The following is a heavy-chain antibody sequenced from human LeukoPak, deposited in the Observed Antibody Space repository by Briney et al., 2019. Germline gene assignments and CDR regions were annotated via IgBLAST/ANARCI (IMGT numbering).Heavy chain of an antibody. CDR2: ISAYNGNT. CDR1: GYTFTSYG. V-gene: IGHV1-18*01. D-gene: IGHD6-6*01. CDR3: ARDHNLYSSIAARPLGY. J-gene: IGHJ4*02. Sequence: GASVKVSCKASGYTFTSYGISWVRPAPGQGLEWMGWISAYNGNTNYAQKLQGRVTMTTDTSTSTAYMELRSLRSDDTAVYYCARDHNLYSSIAARPLGYWGQGTLVTVSS.